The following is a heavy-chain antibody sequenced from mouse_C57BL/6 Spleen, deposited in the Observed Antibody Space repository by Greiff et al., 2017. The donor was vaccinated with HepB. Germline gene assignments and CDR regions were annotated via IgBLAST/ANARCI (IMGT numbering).Heavy chain of an antibody. CDR3: ARLTGTLDCYFDV. Sequence: EVQLQQSGPELVKPGASVKISCKASGYTFTDYYMNWVKQSHGKSLEWIGDINPNNGGTSYNQKFKGKATLTVDKSSSTAYMELRSLTSEDSAVYYCARLTGTLDCYFDVWGTGTTVTVAS. CDR1: GYTFTDYY. CDR2: INPNNGGT. J-gene: IGHJ1*03. D-gene: IGHD4-1*01. V-gene: IGHV1-26*01.